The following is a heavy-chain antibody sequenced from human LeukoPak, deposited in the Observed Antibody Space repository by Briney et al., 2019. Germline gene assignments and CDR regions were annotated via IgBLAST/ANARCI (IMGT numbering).Heavy chain of an antibody. D-gene: IGHD3-22*01. CDR2: IYTSGST. CDR3: ARVTTGGYYNC. CDR1: GGSISSGSYY. J-gene: IGHJ4*02. Sequence: PSETLSLTCTVPGGSISSGSYYWRWIRQPAGKGLEWIVRIYTSGSTNYNPSLKSRITISVDTSKNQFSLKLSSVTAADTAVYYCARVTTGGYYNCWGQGTLVTVSS. V-gene: IGHV4-61*02.